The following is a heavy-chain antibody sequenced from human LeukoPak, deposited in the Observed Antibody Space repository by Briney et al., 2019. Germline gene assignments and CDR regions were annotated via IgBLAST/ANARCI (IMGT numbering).Heavy chain of an antibody. CDR2: INHNGST. Sequence: SETLSLTCTVSGGSISSYYWSWLRQPPGKGLEWIGEINHNGSTNYNPSLKSRVTISVDTSKNQFSLKLSSVTAADTAVYYCARRCSSTSCYHQHSYMDGWGKGTTVTVSS. CDR3: ARRCSSTSCYHQHSYMDG. V-gene: IGHV4-34*01. J-gene: IGHJ6*03. D-gene: IGHD2-2*01. CDR1: GGSISSYY.